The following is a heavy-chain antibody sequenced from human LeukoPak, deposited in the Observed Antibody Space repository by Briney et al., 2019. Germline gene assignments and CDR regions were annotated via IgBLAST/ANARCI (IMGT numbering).Heavy chain of an antibody. V-gene: IGHV3-23*01. CDR2: ISGSGDRV. CDR3: AKRSSLTTSYFDY. D-gene: IGHD3-10*01. CDR1: GFTLSNYG. J-gene: IGHJ4*02. Sequence: PGGSLRLSCAPSGFTLSNYGMTWVRQAPGKGLEWVSTISGSGDRVYYADSVKGRFTISTDNSKNTLFLQMNSLRPDDTAVYYCAKRSSLTTSYFDYWGQGTLVTVSS.